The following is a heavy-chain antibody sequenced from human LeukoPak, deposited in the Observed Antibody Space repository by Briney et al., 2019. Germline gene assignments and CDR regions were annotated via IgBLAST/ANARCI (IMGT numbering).Heavy chain of an antibody. J-gene: IGHJ4*01. CDR1: GFTFSSYA. CDR2: ISYDGSNK. D-gene: IGHD3-22*01. V-gene: IGHV3-30-3*01. Sequence: GGSLRLSCAASGFTFSSYAMHWVRQAPGKGLEWVAVISYDGSNKYYADSVKGRFTISRDNSKNTLYLQMNSLRAEDTAVYYCAREGQHYYDGSGYPDYWGHGALVTVSS. CDR3: AREGQHYYDGSGYPDY.